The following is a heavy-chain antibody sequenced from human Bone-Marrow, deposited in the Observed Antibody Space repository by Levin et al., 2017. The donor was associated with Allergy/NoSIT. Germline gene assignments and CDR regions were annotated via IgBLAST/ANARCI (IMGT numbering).Heavy chain of an antibody. Sequence: GGSLRLSCAASGFSFSNTGRNWVRQAPGKGLEWVGHIKSKFDGGTADYAAPVKDRGIRARDDSKSTLYLQMNSLKAEDTGIYHCTTEGKYVCDGGTCYFDFWGQGTLVTVSS. V-gene: IGHV3-15*07. D-gene: IGHD2-21*01. CDR1: GFSFSNTG. CDR3: TTEGKYVCDGGTCYFDF. CDR2: IKSKFDGGTA. J-gene: IGHJ4*02.